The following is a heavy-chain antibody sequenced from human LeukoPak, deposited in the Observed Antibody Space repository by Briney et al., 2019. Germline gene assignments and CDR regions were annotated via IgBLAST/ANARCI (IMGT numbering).Heavy chain of an antibody. Sequence: SGTLSLTCAVSGGSISSSNWWSWVRQPPGKGLEWIGEIYHSGSTNYNPSLKSRVTISVDKSKNQFSLKLSSVTAADTAVYYCARGGWYYGSGSYFPFDYWGQGTLVTVSS. CDR3: ARGGWYYGSGSYFPFDY. V-gene: IGHV4-4*02. D-gene: IGHD3-10*01. J-gene: IGHJ4*02. CDR2: IYHSGST. CDR1: GGSISSSNW.